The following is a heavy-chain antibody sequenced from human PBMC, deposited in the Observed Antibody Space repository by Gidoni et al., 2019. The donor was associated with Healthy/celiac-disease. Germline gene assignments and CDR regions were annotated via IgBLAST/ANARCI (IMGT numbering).Heavy chain of an antibody. V-gene: IGHV3-49*04. J-gene: IGHJ4*02. CDR3: TRCTYYYDSSGCFLHY. D-gene: IGHD3-22*01. CDR2: IRSKAYGGTT. CDR1: GVTYGDDA. Sequence: EVQLVESGGGWVQPGRSLRLSWTASGVTYGDDAMRCVRQAPGKGLDWVGFIRSKAYGGTTDYAASVKGRFTISIDDSNSIAYQQMNSLKTEDTAVYYCTRCTYYYDSSGCFLHYWGQGTLVTVSS.